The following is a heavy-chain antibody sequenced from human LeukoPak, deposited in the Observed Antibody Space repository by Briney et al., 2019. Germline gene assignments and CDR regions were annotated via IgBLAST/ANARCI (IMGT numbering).Heavy chain of an antibody. J-gene: IGHJ4*02. CDR2: IGTSGNTI. Sequence: GGSLRLSCAASGFTFSGYIMNWVRQAPGKGLEWVSFIGTSGNTIYYADSVKGRFTVSRDNAKNSLYLQMNSLRAEDTAVYYCARDQWLDYWGRGTLVTVSS. V-gene: IGHV3-48*01. CDR1: GFTFSGYI. CDR3: ARDQWLDY. D-gene: IGHD6-19*01.